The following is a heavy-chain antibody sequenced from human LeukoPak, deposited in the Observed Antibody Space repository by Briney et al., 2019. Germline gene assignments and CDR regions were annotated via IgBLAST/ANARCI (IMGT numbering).Heavy chain of an antibody. J-gene: IGHJ5*02. CDR2: INPSGGST. CDR1: GYTFTSYY. D-gene: IGHD6-6*01. V-gene: IGHV1-46*01. Sequence: ASVKVSCKASGYTFTSYYMHWVRQAPGQGLEWMGIINPSGGSTSYALTFQGRVTMTRDMSTSTVYMELSSLRSEDTAVYYCARDAGGPYINSSEWFDPWGQGTLVTVSS. CDR3: ARDAGGPYINSSEWFDP.